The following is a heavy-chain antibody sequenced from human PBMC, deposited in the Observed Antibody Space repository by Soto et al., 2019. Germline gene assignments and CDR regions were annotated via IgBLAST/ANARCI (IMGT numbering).Heavy chain of an antibody. Sequence: SLRLSCEGFGFNFEDYSMHWIRQAPGKGLEWVSGINWNGGITGYADSVKGRFTVSRDNANNSLHLEMSSLKTEDTALYYCARGPGALTVVSNWFDPWGQGTLVTVPS. D-gene: IGHD2-15*01. J-gene: IGHJ5*02. CDR2: INWNGGIT. CDR1: GFNFEDYS. V-gene: IGHV3-9*01. CDR3: ARGPGALTVVSNWFDP.